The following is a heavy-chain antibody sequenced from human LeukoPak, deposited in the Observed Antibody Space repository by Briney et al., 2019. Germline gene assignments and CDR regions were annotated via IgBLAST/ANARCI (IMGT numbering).Heavy chain of an antibody. D-gene: IGHD4-11*01. Sequence: KPSETLSLTCTVSGGSISSGTYHWGWIRQPPGKGLEWIGSISYTGTTYYTPSLKSRVTISLNTSKNQFSLRLRSVTAADTAVYYCARRIAVGNYFDPWGQGTLVTVSS. CDR3: ARRIAVGNYFDP. J-gene: IGHJ5*02. CDR1: GGSISSGTYH. CDR2: ISYTGTT. V-gene: IGHV4-39*01.